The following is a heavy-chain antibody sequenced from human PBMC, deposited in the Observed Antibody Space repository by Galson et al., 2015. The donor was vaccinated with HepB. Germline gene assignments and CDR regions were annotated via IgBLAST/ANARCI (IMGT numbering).Heavy chain of an antibody. Sequence: SVKVSCKASGYTFTGYYMHWVRQAPGQGLEWMGWINPNSGSTNYAQKFQGRVTMTRDTSISTAYMELSRLRSDDTAVYYCARDDELGGYFDYWGQGTLVTVSS. CDR1: GYTFTGYY. J-gene: IGHJ4*02. V-gene: IGHV1-2*02. D-gene: IGHD7-27*01. CDR3: ARDDELGGYFDY. CDR2: INPNSGST.